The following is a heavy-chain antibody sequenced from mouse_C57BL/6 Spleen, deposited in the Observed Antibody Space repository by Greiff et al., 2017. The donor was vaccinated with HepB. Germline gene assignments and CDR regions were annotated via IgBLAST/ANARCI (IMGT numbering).Heavy chain of an antibody. D-gene: IGHD1-1*01. J-gene: IGHJ1*03. CDR3: TRYPYAVVDYWYFDV. Sequence: QVHVKQSGAELVRPGASVTLSCKASGYTFTDYEMHWVKQTPVHGLEWIGAIDPETGGTAYNQKFKGKAILTADKSSSTAYMELRSLTSEDSAVYYCTRYPYAVVDYWYFDVWGTGTTVTVSS. V-gene: IGHV1-15*01. CDR2: IDPETGGT. CDR1: GYTFTDYE.